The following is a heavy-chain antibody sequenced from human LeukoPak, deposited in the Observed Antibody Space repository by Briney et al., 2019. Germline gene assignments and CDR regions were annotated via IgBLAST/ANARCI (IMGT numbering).Heavy chain of an antibody. Sequence: SETLSLTCTVSGGSISSSSYYWGWIRQPPGKGLAWIGSIYYSGSTYYNPSLKSRFTISVDTSKNQFSLKLSSVTAADTAVYYCARDGPHPVRTAGSDLRANWFDPWGQGTLVTVSS. CDR3: ARDGPHPVRTAGSDLRANWFDP. D-gene: IGHD2-21*01. J-gene: IGHJ5*02. CDR1: GGSISSSSYY. V-gene: IGHV4-39*07. CDR2: IYYSGST.